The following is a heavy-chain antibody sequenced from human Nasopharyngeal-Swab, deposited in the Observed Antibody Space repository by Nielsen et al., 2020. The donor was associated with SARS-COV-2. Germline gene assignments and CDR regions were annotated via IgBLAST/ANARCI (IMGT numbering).Heavy chain of an antibody. CDR2: IYYSGST. CDR3: ARGARITIFGVVSQLDV. D-gene: IGHD3-3*01. J-gene: IGHJ6*02. Sequence: WIRQPPGKGLEWIGYIYYSGSTYYNPSLKSRVTTSVDTSKNQFSLKLSSVTAADTAVYYCARGARITIFGVVSQLDVWGQGTTVTVSS. V-gene: IGHV4-31*02.